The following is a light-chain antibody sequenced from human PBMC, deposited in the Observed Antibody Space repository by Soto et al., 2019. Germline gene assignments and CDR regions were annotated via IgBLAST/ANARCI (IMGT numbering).Light chain of an antibody. V-gene: IGKV3-20*01. Sequence: VLTQSPGTLSVSPGETATLSCRASQNVRSSFLAWYQHKPGQAPRLLFYGPSTRAPGIPDRFTGSGSGTYFTLTITNLEPEDFAVYYCQKFGTSPLTFGQGTKVEVK. CDR2: GPS. J-gene: IGKJ1*01. CDR3: QKFGTSPLT. CDR1: QNVRSSF.